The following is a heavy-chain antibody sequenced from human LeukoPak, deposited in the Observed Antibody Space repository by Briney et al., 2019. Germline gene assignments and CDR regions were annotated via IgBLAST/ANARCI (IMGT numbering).Heavy chain of an antibody. CDR2: IYHSGST. V-gene: IGHV4-30-2*01. CDR1: GGSISSGGYY. Sequence: SETLSLTCTVSGGSISSGGYYWSWIRQPPGKGLEWIGYIYHSGSTYYNPSLKSRVTISVDRSKNQFSLKLSSVTAADTAVYYCARTAALYYFDYWGQGTLVTVSS. J-gene: IGHJ4*02. D-gene: IGHD6-13*01. CDR3: ARTAALYYFDY.